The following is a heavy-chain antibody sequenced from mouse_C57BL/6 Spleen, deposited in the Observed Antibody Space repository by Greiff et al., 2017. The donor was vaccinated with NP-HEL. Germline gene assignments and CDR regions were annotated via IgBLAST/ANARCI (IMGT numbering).Heavy chain of an antibody. J-gene: IGHJ1*03. CDR1: GFSLTSYA. CDR2: IWTGGGT. CDR3: ARHSEVLRRSHWYVAV. Sequence: QVTLKESGPDLVAPSQSLSITCTVSGFSLTSYAISWVRQPPGKGLEWLGVIWTGGGTNYTSALTSRLSISKDNSKSQAFLKMNRLQTYDTARYYCARHSEVLRRSHWYVAVWGTGTTVTVAS. V-gene: IGHV2-9-1*01. D-gene: IGHD1-2*01.